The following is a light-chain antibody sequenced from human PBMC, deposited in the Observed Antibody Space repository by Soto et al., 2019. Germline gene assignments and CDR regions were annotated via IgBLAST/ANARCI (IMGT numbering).Light chain of an antibody. Sequence: QSALTQPRSVSGSPGQSVTISCTGTSSDVGGYNYVSWYQQHPGKAPKLMIYDVNKRPSGVPDRFSGSKSGNTASLTISGLQAEDEADYYCCSYAGSYTVVFGRGTQLTVL. CDR1: SSDVGGYNY. J-gene: IGLJ2*01. CDR2: DVN. V-gene: IGLV2-11*01. CDR3: CSYAGSYTVV.